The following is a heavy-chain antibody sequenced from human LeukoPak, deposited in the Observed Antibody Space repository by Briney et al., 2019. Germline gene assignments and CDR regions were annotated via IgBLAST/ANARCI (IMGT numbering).Heavy chain of an antibody. CDR3: AKGLYQYFGSGSYTLDH. CDR2: MSGSGTGT. V-gene: IGHV3-23*01. J-gene: IGHJ4*02. Sequence: GGSLRLSCAASGFTFSTYAMNWVRQAPGKGLEWFSAMSGSGTGTSYAESVQGRFTISRDNSKNTLYLQMNSLRAEDTAVYYCAKGLYQYFGSGSYTLDHWGQGTQVTVSS. CDR1: GFTFSTYA. D-gene: IGHD3-10*01.